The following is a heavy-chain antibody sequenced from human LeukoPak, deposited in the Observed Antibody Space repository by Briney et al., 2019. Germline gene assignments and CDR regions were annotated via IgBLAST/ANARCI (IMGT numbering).Heavy chain of an antibody. CDR1: GGSISSSNW. J-gene: IGHJ4*02. CDR2: IYHSGST. V-gene: IGHV4-4*02. CDR3: ARREGELRYFDWLTPRD. Sequence: SGTLSLTCGVSGGSISSSNWWSWVRQPPGKGLGWIGEIYHSGSTNYNPSLKSRVIISVDKSKNQFSLKVYSVTAADTAVYYCARREGELRYFDWLTPRDWGQGTLVTVSS. D-gene: IGHD3-9*01.